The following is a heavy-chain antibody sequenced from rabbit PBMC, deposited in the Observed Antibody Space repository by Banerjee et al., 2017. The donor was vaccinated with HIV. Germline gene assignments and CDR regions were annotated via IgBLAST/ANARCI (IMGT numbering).Heavy chain of an antibody. CDR1: GFSFTSGYY. J-gene: IGHJ4*01. CDR2: IYTGDGGT. V-gene: IGHV1S45*01. CDR3: ARGMVAGVLDL. Sequence: QEQLEESGGGLVKPGGTLTLTCKASGFSFTSGYYIYWVRQAPGKGLEWIACIYTGDGGTDAASGAKGRFTISLDNAQNTVTLQMTSLTAADTTTYFCARGMVAGVLDLWGPGTLVTVS. D-gene: IGHD3-3*01.